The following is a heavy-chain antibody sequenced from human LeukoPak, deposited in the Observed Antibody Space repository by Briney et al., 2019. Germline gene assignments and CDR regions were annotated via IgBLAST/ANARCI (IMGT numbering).Heavy chain of an antibody. D-gene: IGHD3-3*01. CDR1: GGSFSGSY. CDR2: INHSGST. Sequence: PSETLSLTCAVYGGSFSGSYWSWVRQPPGKGLEWIGEINHSGSTNYNPSLKSRVIISLDTSKNQFSLNLSSVTAADTAVYYCARDPPFWAFDIWGQGTMVTVSS. V-gene: IGHV4-34*01. CDR3: ARDPPFWAFDI. J-gene: IGHJ3*02.